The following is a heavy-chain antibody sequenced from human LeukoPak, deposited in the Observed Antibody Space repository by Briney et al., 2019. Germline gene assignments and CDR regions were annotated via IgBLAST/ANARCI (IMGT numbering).Heavy chain of an antibody. J-gene: IGHJ4*02. CDR3: ARQDHYYDSSGLGDY. Sequence: SETLSLTCTVSGYSISSGYYWGWIRQPPGKGLEWIGSIYYSGSTYYNPSLKSRVTISVDTSKNQFSLKLSSVTAADTAVYYCARQDHYYDSSGLGDYWGQGTLVTVSS. CDR2: IYYSGST. V-gene: IGHV4-38-2*02. CDR1: GYSISSGYY. D-gene: IGHD3-22*01.